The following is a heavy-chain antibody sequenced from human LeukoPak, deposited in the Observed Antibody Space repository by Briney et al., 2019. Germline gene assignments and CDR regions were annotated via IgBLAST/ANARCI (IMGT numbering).Heavy chain of an antibody. CDR1: GGSVSGYY. CDR2: IFYSGST. J-gene: IGHJ4*02. CDR3: ARLGYYDFWSGYYRTRWYFDY. V-gene: IGHV4-59*02. Sequence: SETLSLTCTVSGGSVSGYYWSWIRQPPGKGLEWIGYIFYSGSTNYNPSLKSRVSVSVDTSKNQFSLKLSSVTAADTAVYYCARLGYYDFWSGYYRTRWYFDYWGQGTLVTVSS. D-gene: IGHD3-3*01.